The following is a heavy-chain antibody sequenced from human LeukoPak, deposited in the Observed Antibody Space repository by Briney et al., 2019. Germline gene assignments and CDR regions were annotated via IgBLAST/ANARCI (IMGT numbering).Heavy chain of an antibody. J-gene: IGHJ4*02. V-gene: IGHV3-7*01. CDR2: IKQDGSEK. Sequence: GGSLRLSCAASGFTFSSYWMGWVRQAPGKGLEWVANIKQDGSEKYYVDSVKGRFTISRDNAKNSLYLQMNSLRAEDTAVYYCARDEEGDILTGYVDYWGQGTLVTVSS. CDR3: ARDEEGDILTGYVDY. CDR1: GFTFSSYW. D-gene: IGHD3-9*01.